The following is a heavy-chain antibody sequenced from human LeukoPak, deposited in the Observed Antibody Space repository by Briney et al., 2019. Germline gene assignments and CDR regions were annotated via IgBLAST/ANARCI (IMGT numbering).Heavy chain of an antibody. CDR2: ISSSSSYI. D-gene: IGHD6-13*01. J-gene: IGHJ4*02. CDR1: GFTFSSYS. V-gene: IGHV3-21*01. Sequence: GGSLRLSCAASGFTFSSYSMNWVRQAPGKGLEWVSSISSSSSYIYYADSVKGRFTISRDNAKNSLYLQMNSLRAEDTAVYYCASLQFIAAAGTTDYWGQGTLVTVSS. CDR3: ASLQFIAAAGTTDY.